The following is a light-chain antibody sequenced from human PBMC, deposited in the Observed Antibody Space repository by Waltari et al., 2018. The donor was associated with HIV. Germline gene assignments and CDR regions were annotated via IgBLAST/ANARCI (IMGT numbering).Light chain of an antibody. CDR1: DFNIGANT. V-gene: IGLV1-44*01. CDR3: SSWDDSLNGVWV. Sequence: QSVLTQPPSASGTSGQRVTISCSGSDFNIGANTVNWYQQVPGMAPKLLIYSDHQRPSGVPDRFSGSKSGTSASLAISGLQSEDEANYYCSSWDDSLNGVWVFGGGTKVTVL. CDR2: SDH. J-gene: IGLJ2*01.